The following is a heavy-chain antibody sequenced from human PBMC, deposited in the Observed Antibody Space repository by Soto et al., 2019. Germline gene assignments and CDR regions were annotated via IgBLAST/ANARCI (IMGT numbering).Heavy chain of an antibody. D-gene: IGHD2-2*01. CDR3: ARGRSDIAVVPVDF. CDR2: IYYTGSA. Sequence: QVQLQESGPGLVKPSQTLSLTCTVSGGSISTGGYYWSWIRQYPGKGLEWIGYIYYTGSAHYNPSLTSRGTMAVDTANNTFPLKRTAGTAADAAVYYCARGRSDIAVVPVDFWGPGTLVSVSS. J-gene: IGHJ4*02. CDR1: GGSISTGGYY. V-gene: IGHV4-31*03.